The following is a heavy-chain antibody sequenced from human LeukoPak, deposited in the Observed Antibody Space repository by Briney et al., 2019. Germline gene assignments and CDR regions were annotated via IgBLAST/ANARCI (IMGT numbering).Heavy chain of an antibody. D-gene: IGHD3-3*01. Sequence: AASVKVSCKASGYTFTGYYMHWVRQAPGQGLEWMGWINPNSGGTNYAQKFQGRVTMTRDTSISTAYMELSRLRSDDTAVNYCARLVRSGYDFWSGYYPYYMDVWGKGTTVTVSS. V-gene: IGHV1-2*02. CDR3: ARLVRSGYDFWSGYYPYYMDV. CDR2: INPNSGGT. J-gene: IGHJ6*03. CDR1: GYTFTGYY.